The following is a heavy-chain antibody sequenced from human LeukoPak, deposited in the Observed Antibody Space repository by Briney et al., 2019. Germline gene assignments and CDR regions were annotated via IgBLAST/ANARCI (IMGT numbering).Heavy chain of an antibody. CDR1: GGSFSGYY. V-gene: IGHV4-34*01. CDR2: IYHSGST. Sequence: PSETLSLTCAVYGGSFSGYYWSWIRQPPGKGLEWIGEIYHSGSTNYNPSLKSRVTISVDKSKNQFSLKLSSVTAADTAVYYCATSRGYSSSCYPYWGQGTLVTVSS. D-gene: IGHD6-13*01. J-gene: IGHJ4*02. CDR3: ATSRGYSSSCYPY.